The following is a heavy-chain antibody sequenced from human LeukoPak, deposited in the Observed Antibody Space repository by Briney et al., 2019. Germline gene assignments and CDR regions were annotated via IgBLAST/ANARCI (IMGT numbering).Heavy chain of an antibody. CDR1: GYTFTSYY. J-gene: IGHJ4*02. D-gene: IGHD6-13*01. Sequence: SVKVSCKASGYTFTSYYMHWVRQASGQGLEWMGRIIPILGIANYAQKFQGRVTITADKSTSTAYMELSSLRSEDTAVYYCARDEGIAAAGSIDYWGQGTLVTVSS. CDR3: ARDEGIAAAGSIDY. V-gene: IGHV1-69*04. CDR2: IIPILGIA.